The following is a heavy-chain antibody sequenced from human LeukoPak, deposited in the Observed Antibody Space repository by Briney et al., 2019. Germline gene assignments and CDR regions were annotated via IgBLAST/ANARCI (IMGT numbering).Heavy chain of an antibody. D-gene: IGHD6-19*01. Sequence: GGSLRLSCAASGFTFSGYAMSWVRQAPGKGLEWVSAISGSGGSTYYADSVKGRFTISRDNSKNTLYLQMNSLRAEDTAVYYCAKGPYSSGWYKGGQYYFDYWGQGTLVTVSS. CDR3: AKGPYSSGWYKGGQYYFDY. CDR1: GFTFSGYA. CDR2: ISGSGGST. V-gene: IGHV3-23*01. J-gene: IGHJ4*02.